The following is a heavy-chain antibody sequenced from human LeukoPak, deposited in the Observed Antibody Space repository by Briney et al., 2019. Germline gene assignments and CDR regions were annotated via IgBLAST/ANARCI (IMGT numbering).Heavy chain of an antibody. CDR3: ASADSNYVRYYFDY. J-gene: IGHJ4*02. Sequence: SETLSLTCIVSGGSINTYYWSWIRQPPGKGLEWIGYIYSSGSTNYNPSLKSRVTISVDTSKNHISLTLSSVTAADTAVYYCASADSNYVRYYFDYWGQGTLVTVSS. D-gene: IGHD4-11*01. CDR2: IYSSGST. CDR1: GGSINTYY. V-gene: IGHV4-59*01.